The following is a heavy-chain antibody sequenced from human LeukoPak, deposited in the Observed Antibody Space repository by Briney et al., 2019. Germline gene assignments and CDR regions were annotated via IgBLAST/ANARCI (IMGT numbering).Heavy chain of an antibody. CDR1: GGSISSSSYY. CDR3: ARQVGWERPGNAFDI. CDR2: IYYSGST. Sequence: SETLSLTCTVSGGSISSSSYYWGWSRQPPGKGLEWIGSIYYSGSTYYNPSLKSRVTMSVDTSKNQFSLKLSSVTAADTAVYYCARQVGWERPGNAFDIWGQGTMVTVSS. D-gene: IGHD1-26*01. V-gene: IGHV4-39*01. J-gene: IGHJ3*02.